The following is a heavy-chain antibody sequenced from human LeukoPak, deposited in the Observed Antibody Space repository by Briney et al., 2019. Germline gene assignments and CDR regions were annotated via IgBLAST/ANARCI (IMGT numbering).Heavy chain of an antibody. CDR1: SGSITAIDNHY. CDR3: AGQRAWFGEWAFDY. J-gene: IGHJ4*02. D-gene: IGHD3-10*01. CDR2: SNRGGHT. V-gene: IGHV4-39*01. Sequence: PSETLSLTCSMSSGSITAIDNHYWGWIRQPPGSGLEWGGSSNRGGHTYYSPPIGSRFTIAVDSSKNQSSLMLTSVTAADTAVYCCAGQRAWFGEWAFDYWGPGTLVTVSS.